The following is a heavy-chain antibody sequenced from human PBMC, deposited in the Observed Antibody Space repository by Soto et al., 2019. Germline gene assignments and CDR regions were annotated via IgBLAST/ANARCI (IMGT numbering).Heavy chain of an antibody. CDR1: GGSVSGGSYC. J-gene: IGHJ2*01. CDR3: ARVPLTTDFAL. CDR2: VHNSGST. D-gene: IGHD3-9*01. Sequence: QVQLQESGPGLVKPSETLSLTCTVSGGSVSGGSYCWSWIRQPPGKGLECIGYVHNSGSTTSNPSLLLRLTLSVDTSRTQFSLVLSSVTAADTAVYYCARVPLTTDFALWGRGTLVTVSS. V-gene: IGHV4-61*01.